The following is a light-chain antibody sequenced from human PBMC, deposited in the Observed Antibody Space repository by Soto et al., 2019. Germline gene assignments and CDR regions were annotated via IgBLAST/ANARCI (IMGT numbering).Light chain of an antibody. V-gene: IGLV2-14*01. CDR3: CSYTSLSTVV. J-gene: IGLJ2*01. CDR1: SSDVGGYNH. CDR2: AVS. Sequence: QSALTQPASVSGSPGQSITISCTGTSSDVGGYNHVSWYQHSPGKAPKLILFAVSDRPSRVSHRFSGSKSGNTASLTISGLQADDEADYYCCSYTSLSTVVFGGGTKLTVL.